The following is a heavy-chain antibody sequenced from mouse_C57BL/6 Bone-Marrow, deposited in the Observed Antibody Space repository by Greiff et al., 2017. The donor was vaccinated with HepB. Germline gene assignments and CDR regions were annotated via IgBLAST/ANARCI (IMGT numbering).Heavy chain of an antibody. CDR2: IDPENGDT. V-gene: IGHV14-4*01. D-gene: IGHD1-1*01. J-gene: IGHJ2*01. CDR3: TPYYYGSA. Sequence: EVQLQQSGAELVRPGASVKLSCTASGFNIKDDYMHWVKQRPEQGLEWIGWIDPENGDTEYASKFQGKATITADTSSKTAYLQLSSLTSEDTAVYYCTPYYYGSAWGQGTTLTVSS. CDR1: GFNIKDDY.